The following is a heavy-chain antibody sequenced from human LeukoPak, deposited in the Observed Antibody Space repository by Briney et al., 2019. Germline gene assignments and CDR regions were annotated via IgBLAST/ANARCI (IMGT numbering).Heavy chain of an antibody. Sequence: ASVKVSCKASGYTFTGYYMHWVRQAPGQGLEWMGWINPNSGGTNYAQKFQGRVTMTRDTSISTAYMGLSSLRSEDTAVYYCARGPRITMIVWGQGTLVTVSS. CDR1: GYTFTGYY. J-gene: IGHJ4*02. CDR2: INPNSGGT. V-gene: IGHV1-2*02. CDR3: ARGPRITMIV. D-gene: IGHD3-22*01.